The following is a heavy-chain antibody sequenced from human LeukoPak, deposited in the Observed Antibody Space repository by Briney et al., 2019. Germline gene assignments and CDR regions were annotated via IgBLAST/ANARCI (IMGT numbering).Heavy chain of an antibody. CDR1: GYTFTDYY. CDR2: IDPRSGGT. J-gene: IGHJ4*02. Sequence: ASVKVSCKASGYTFTDYYMHWVRQAPGQGLEWMGWIDPRSGGTNFARKFQGRVTMTRDTSISTAYMELSRLTSDDTAVYYCPSSDYTSSDYWGQGTLVTVSS. D-gene: IGHD2-2*02. CDR3: PSSDYTSSDY. V-gene: IGHV1-2*02.